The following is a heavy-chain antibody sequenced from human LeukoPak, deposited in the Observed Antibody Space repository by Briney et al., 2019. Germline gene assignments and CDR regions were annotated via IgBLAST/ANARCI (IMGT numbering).Heavy chain of an antibody. CDR1: GFTVSSNY. Sequence: GGSLRLSCAASGFTVSSNYMSWVRQAPGKGLEWVSVIYSGGSTYYADSVKGRFTISRDNSKNTVHLQMDSLRAEDSAVYYCAKNGGYSYGLYYFDYWGQGTLVTVSS. CDR3: AKNGGYSYGLYYFDY. D-gene: IGHD5-18*01. J-gene: IGHJ4*02. CDR2: IYSGGST. V-gene: IGHV3-53*01.